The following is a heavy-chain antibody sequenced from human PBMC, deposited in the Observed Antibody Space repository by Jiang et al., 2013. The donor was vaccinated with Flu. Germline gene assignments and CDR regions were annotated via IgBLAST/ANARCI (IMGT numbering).Heavy chain of an antibody. D-gene: IGHD3-16*02. Sequence: QSGAEVKKPGSSVKVSCKATGGTFSSYAISWVRQAPGQGLEWMGGIIPIFGTANYAQKFQGRVTITADESTSTAYMELSSLRSEDTAVYYCARDRDYVWGSYRPDAFDIWGQGTMVTVSS. J-gene: IGHJ3*02. CDR2: IIPIFGTA. V-gene: IGHV1-69*01. CDR3: ARDRDYVWGSYRPDAFDI. CDR1: GGTFSSYA.